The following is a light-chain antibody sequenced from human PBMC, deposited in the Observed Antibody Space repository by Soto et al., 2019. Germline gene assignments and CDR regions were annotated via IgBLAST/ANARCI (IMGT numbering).Light chain of an antibody. Sequence: DIQMTQSPSTLSGSVGDRVAITCRASQTISSWLAWYQQKPGKAPNLLIFGASSLQSGVPSRFSGSGSGTEFTLTISSLQPEDFATYYCQQLNSYSIVTFGPGTKVDIK. CDR2: GAS. J-gene: IGKJ3*01. CDR3: QQLNSYSIVT. CDR1: QTISSW. V-gene: IGKV1-5*01.